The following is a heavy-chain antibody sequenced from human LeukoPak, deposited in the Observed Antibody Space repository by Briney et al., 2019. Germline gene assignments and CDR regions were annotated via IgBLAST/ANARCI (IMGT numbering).Heavy chain of an antibody. CDR2: ISGSGGST. Sequence: GGSLRLSCAASGVTFSSYTMSWVRQAPGKGLEWVSVISGSGGSTYYPDAVKGRFTISRDNAKNSLYLQMNSLRAEDTAVYYCERDKLGIDYWGQGTLVTVSS. CDR1: GVTFSSYT. CDR3: ERDKLGIDY. V-gene: IGHV3-23*01. D-gene: IGHD7-27*01. J-gene: IGHJ4*02.